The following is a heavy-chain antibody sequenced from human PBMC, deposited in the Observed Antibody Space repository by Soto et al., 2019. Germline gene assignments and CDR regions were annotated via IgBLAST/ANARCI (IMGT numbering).Heavy chain of an antibody. J-gene: IGHJ6*02. CDR1: GFTCGRYE. Sequence: AGGPLLLSYAPAGFTCGRYEMSWVSPAPGKGLEWVSFISSSGNNIYNADSVKGRFTISRDNAKKSLYLQMNSLRAEDTAVYYCARVAPLAAAGIYYYGLDLWGQGTTVTVS. D-gene: IGHD6-13*01. V-gene: IGHV3-48*03. CDR2: ISSSGNNI. CDR3: ARVAPLAAAGIYYYGLDL.